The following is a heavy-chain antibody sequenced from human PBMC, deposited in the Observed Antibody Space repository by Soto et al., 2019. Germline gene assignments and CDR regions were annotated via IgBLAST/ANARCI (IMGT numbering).Heavy chain of an antibody. CDR1: GFSLSTSGVS. J-gene: IGHJ6*02. D-gene: IGHD6-13*01. Sequence: QITLKESAPTLVKPTQTLTLTCTFSGFSLSTSGVSVGWIRQPPGKALEWLALIYWDDDKCYSPSLKSRLTITKDTSKNQVVLTMTNMDPVDTATYYCAHRRSSSWWPANYGMDVWGQGTTVTVSS. CDR2: IYWDDDK. V-gene: IGHV2-5*02. CDR3: AHRRSSSWWPANYGMDV.